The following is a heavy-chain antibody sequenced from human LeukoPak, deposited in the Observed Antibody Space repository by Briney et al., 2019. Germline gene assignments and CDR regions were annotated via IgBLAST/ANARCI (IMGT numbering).Heavy chain of an antibody. D-gene: IGHD2-2*01. V-gene: IGHV1-69*05. Sequence: SVKVSCKASGGTFSSYAISWVRQAPGQGLEWMGGIIPIFGTANYAQKFQGRVTITKDESTSTAYMELSSLRSEDTAVYYCARVYVVVVPAARVDNWFDPWGQGTLVTVSS. CDR3: ARVYVVVVPAARVDNWFDP. CDR1: GGTFSSYA. CDR2: IIPIFGTA. J-gene: IGHJ5*02.